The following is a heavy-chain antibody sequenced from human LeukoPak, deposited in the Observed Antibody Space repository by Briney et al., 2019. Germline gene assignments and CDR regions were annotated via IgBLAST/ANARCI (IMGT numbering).Heavy chain of an antibody. V-gene: IGHV3-48*03. CDR1: GFTFSSYE. Sequence: GWSLRLSCAASGFTFSSYEMNWVRQAPGKGLEWVSYISSSGNTIYYADPVKGRFTISRDNAKNSLYLQMNSLRGEDTAVYYCARQPMVRGVTIDYWGQGTLVTDSS. CDR2: ISSSGNTI. J-gene: IGHJ4*02. CDR3: ARQPMVRGVTIDY. D-gene: IGHD3-10*01.